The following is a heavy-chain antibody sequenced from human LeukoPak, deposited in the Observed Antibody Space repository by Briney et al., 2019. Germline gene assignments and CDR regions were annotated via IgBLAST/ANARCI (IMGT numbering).Heavy chain of an antibody. Sequence: GGSLRLSCAASGFTFSSYAMSWVRQAPGKGLEWVSAISGSGGSTYYADSVKGRFTISRDNSKNTLYLQMNSLRADDTAVYYCARDLGYCSSTNCGHYYYGMDVWGQGTTVTVSS. CDR3: ARDLGYCSSTNCGHYYYGMDV. D-gene: IGHD2-2*01. CDR2: ISGSGGST. V-gene: IGHV3-23*01. J-gene: IGHJ6*02. CDR1: GFTFSSYA.